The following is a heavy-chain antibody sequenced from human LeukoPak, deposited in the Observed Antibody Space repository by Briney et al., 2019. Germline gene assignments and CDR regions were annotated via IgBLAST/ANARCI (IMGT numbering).Heavy chain of an antibody. D-gene: IGHD3-10*01. CDR3: ARAPLLLWFGELGY. V-gene: IGHV3-7*01. J-gene: IGHJ4*02. CDR2: IKQDGSEK. Sequence: GGSLRLSCAASGFTFSSYWMSWVRQAPGKGLEWVANIKQDGSEKYYVDSVKGRFTISRDNAKNSLYLQMNSLRAEDTAVYYCARAPLLLWFGELGYWGQGTLVTVSS. CDR1: GFTFSSYW.